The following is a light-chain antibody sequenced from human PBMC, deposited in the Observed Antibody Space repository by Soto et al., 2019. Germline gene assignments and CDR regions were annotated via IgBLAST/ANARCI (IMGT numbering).Light chain of an antibody. CDR3: CSYAGSYTL. V-gene: IGLV2-11*01. CDR2: DVS. CDR1: SSDVGGYNY. Sequence: QSVLTQPRSVSGSPGQSVTISCTGTSSDVGGYNYVSWYQQHPGKAPKLMIYDVSKRPSGVPDRFSGSKSGNTASLTISGLQAEDEADHYCCSYAGSYTLFGTGTKVTVL. J-gene: IGLJ1*01.